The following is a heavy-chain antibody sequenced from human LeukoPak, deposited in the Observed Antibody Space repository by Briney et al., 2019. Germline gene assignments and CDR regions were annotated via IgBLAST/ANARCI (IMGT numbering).Heavy chain of an antibody. D-gene: IGHD3-22*01. V-gene: IGHV1-18*01. CDR1: GYSFTSYG. J-gene: IGHJ4*02. CDR2: ISAYNGNT. CDR3: ARDDYDSSGAHLDY. Sequence: ASVKVSCKASGYSFTSYGISWVRQAPGQGLEWVGWISAYNGNTNYAQKLQGRVTMTTDTSTSKAYMELRGLRSDDPAVYYCARDDYDSSGAHLDYWGQGTLVTVSS.